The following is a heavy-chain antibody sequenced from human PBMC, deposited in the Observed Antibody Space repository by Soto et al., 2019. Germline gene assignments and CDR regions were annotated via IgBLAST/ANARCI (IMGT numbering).Heavy chain of an antibody. CDR3: ARDWGNYHYRLAV. CDR1: GYTFTSYA. Sequence: GASVKVSCKASGYTFTSYAIHWVRQAPGQRLEWMGWINADNGNTKYSQKFQGRVTITRDTSASTAHMEVSSLRSEDTAVYYCARDWGNYHYRLAVWGQGSTVTGSS. V-gene: IGHV1-3*01. CDR2: INADNGNT. J-gene: IGHJ6*02. D-gene: IGHD1-7*01.